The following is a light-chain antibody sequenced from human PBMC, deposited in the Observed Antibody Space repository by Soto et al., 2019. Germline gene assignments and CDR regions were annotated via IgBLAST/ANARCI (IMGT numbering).Light chain of an antibody. CDR1: PRVTSNY. V-gene: IGKV3-20*01. J-gene: IGKJ5*01. CDR3: QQYGSPLNT. CDR2: GAS. Sequence: EIVLTQSPATLSLTPVEGATLSCRASPRVTSNYLAWYQQKPGQPPRLLIYGASYRATGIPDRFSGGGSGTDFTLAISRLEPEDFAVYFCQQYGSPLNTFGQGTRLEIK.